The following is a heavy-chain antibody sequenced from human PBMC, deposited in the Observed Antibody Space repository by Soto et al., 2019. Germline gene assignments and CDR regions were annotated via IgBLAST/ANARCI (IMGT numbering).Heavy chain of an antibody. CDR2: MNPNSGNT. D-gene: IGHD6-13*01. CDR3: ARTAAGLWQYYYYGMDV. J-gene: IGHJ6*02. Sequence: GASVKVSCKASGYTFTSYDINWVRQATGQGLEWMGWMNPNSGNTGYAQKFQGRVTMTRNTSISTAYMELSSLRSEDTAVYYCARTAAGLWQYYYYGMDVWGQGTTVTVSS. CDR1: GYTFTSYD. V-gene: IGHV1-8*01.